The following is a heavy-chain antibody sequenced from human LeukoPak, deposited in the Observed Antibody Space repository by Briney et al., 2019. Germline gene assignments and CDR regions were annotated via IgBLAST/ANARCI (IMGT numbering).Heavy chain of an antibody. CDR2: MSSNSGNT. Sequence: ASVKVSCKASGYTFTSYDINWVRQATGQGLEWMGWMSSNSGNTGYAQKFQGRVTMTRSTSMSTAYMELSSLKSEDTAVYYCTRGPPNWGYDYWGQGTLVTVSS. V-gene: IGHV1-8*01. CDR1: GYTFTSYD. J-gene: IGHJ4*02. D-gene: IGHD7-27*01. CDR3: TRGPPNWGYDY.